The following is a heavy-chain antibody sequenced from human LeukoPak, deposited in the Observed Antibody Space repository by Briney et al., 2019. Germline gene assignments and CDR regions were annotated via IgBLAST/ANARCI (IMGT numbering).Heavy chain of an antibody. D-gene: IGHD5-24*01. V-gene: IGHV7-4-1*02. CDR3: AKAGTMSPPPVDY. Sequence: GASVKVSCKASGYTFTRYAMNWVRQAPGQGLEWMGWINTNTGNPTYAQDFTGRFVFSLDTSVSTAYLHISSLKADDTAVYYCAKAGTMSPPPVDYWGQGPLVTVSS. J-gene: IGHJ4*02. CDR2: INTNTGNP. CDR1: GYTFTRYA.